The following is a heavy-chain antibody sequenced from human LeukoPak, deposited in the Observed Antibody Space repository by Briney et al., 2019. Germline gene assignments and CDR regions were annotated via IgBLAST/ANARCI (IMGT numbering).Heavy chain of an antibody. CDR2: IKQDGSEK. J-gene: IGHJ3*02. D-gene: IGHD3-9*01. Sequence: GGSLRLSCAASGFTFRTYVVSWVRQAPGKGLEWVANIKQDGSEKYYVDSVKGRFTISRDNAKNSLYLQMNSLRAEDTAVYYCARDPLRYFDWLRSVAFDIWGQGTMVTVSS. CDR1: GFTFRTYV. CDR3: ARDPLRYFDWLRSVAFDI. V-gene: IGHV3-7*01.